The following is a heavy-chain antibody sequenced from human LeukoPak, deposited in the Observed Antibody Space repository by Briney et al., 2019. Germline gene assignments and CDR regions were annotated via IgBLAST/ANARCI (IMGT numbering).Heavy chain of an antibody. CDR3: ARVPKAIIAAATHYFDY. CDR1: GFTFDDYG. D-gene: IGHD6-13*01. V-gene: IGHV3-20*04. J-gene: IGHJ4*02. CDR2: INWNGGST. Sequence: PGGSLRLSCAASGFTFDDYGMSWVRQAPGKGLEWVSGINWNGGSTGYADSVKGRFTISRDNAKNTLYLQMNSLRAEDTAVYYCARVPKAIIAAATHYFDYWGQGTLVTVSS.